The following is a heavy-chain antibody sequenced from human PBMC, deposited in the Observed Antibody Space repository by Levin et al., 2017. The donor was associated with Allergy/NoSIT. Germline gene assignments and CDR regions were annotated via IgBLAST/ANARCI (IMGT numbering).Heavy chain of an antibody. Sequence: GESLKISCKGSGYSFTSYWVGWVRQMPGKGLEWMGIIYPADSDTKYSPSFRGQVTISVDKSITTAYLQWRSLKASDTAIYYCVRRHARSAVLGVWGQGTMVAFSS. CDR2: IYPADSDT. V-gene: IGHV5-51*01. D-gene: IGHD6-19*01. CDR3: VRRHARSAVLGV. CDR1: GYSFTSYW. J-gene: IGHJ3*01.